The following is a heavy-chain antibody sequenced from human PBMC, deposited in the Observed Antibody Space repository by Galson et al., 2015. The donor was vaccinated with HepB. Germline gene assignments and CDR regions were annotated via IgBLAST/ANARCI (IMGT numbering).Heavy chain of an antibody. CDR3: ARGYCDSTTCYYDAFDI. Sequence: QSGAEVTKPGESLKIACKVSGYSFITYWIGWVRQMPGKGLEWMGIIYPSDSDTRYSPSFQGQVTISADKSISTAYLQWSSLKASDTAFYYCARGYCDSTTCYYDAFDIWGQGTMVTVSS. D-gene: IGHD2-2*01. J-gene: IGHJ3*02. CDR2: IYPSDSDT. CDR1: GYSFITYW. V-gene: IGHV5-51*03.